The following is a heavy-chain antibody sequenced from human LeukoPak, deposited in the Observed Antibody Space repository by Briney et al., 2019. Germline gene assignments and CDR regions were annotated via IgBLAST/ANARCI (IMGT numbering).Heavy chain of an antibody. J-gene: IGHJ6*03. D-gene: IGHD4-23*01. CDR2: ISSSSSYI. CDR1: GFTFSSYS. CDR3: ARDPIGGLYYYYMDV. Sequence: GGSLRLSCAASGFTFSSYSMNWVRQAPGKGLGWVSSISSSSSYIYYADSVRGRFTISRDNAKHSLYLQMNSLRAEDTAVYYCARDPIGGLYYYYMDVWGKGTTVTVSS. V-gene: IGHV3-21*01.